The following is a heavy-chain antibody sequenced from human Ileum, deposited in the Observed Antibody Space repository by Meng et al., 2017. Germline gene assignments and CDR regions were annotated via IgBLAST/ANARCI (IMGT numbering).Heavy chain of an antibody. CDR2: IKYDGSEI. CDR1: GITFSGDW. CDR3: ARKNSFDY. J-gene: IGHJ4*02. V-gene: IGHV3-7*01. D-gene: IGHD4-23*01. Sequence: GESLKISCVVSGITFSGDWMSWVRQAPGKGLEWVANIKYDGSEIYYVDSVKGRFTISRDNAKNSLFLQMNSLRVEDTAVYYCARKNSFDYWGQGTLVTSPQ.